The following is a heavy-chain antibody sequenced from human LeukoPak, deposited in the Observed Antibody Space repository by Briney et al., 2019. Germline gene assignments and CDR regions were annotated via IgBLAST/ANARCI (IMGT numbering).Heavy chain of an antibody. D-gene: IGHD3-3*01. CDR1: GFTFSSYW. Sequence: GGSLRLSCAASGFTFSSYWMSWVRQAPGKGLEWVANLKQDGSEKYYVDSVKGRFTISRDNAKNSLYLQMNSLRAEDTAVYYCARGFSLGDFWSGYYNFVYWGQGTLVTVSS. J-gene: IGHJ4*02. CDR2: LKQDGSEK. CDR3: ARGFSLGDFWSGYYNFVY. V-gene: IGHV3-7*01.